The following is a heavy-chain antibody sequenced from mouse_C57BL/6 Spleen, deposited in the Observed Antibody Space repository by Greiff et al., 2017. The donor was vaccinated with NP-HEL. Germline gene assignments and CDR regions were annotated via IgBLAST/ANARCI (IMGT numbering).Heavy chain of an antibody. V-gene: IGHV1-50*01. CDR1: GYTFTSYW. Sequence: QVQLQQPGAELVKPGASVKLSCKASGYTFTSYWMQWVKQRPGQGLEWIGEIDPSDSYTNYHQKFKGKATLTVATSSSTAYMQLSSLTSEDSAVYYCARDLYGSSPSWFAYWGQGTLVTVSA. CDR2: IDPSDSYT. CDR3: ARDLYGSSPSWFAY. J-gene: IGHJ3*01. D-gene: IGHD1-1*01.